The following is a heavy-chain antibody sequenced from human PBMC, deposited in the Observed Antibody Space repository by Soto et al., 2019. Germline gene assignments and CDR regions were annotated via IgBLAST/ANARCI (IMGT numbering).Heavy chain of an antibody. CDR1: GLTVSDRK. J-gene: IGHJ4*02. CDR3: ARESEDLTSNFDY. CDR2: ISSTTNYI. Sequence: DVQLVESGGGLIQPGGSLRLSCAVSGLTVSDRKYITWVRQAPGKGLEWVSSISSTTNYIYYRDSMKGRFTISRDNAKNSLYPEMNSLRAEDTAVYYCARESEDLTSNFDYWGQGTLVTVSS. V-gene: IGHV3-21*06.